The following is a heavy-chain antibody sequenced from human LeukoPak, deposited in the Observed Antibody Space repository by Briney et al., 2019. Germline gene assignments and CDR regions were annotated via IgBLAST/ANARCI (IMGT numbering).Heavy chain of an antibody. Sequence: SETLSLTCAVYGESFSGYYWSWIRQPPGRGLEWIGEINHSGSTSYSASLKSRVTISVDTSKNQFSLKLSSVTAADTAVYYCARGGYPKNNWFDPWGQGTLVTVSS. V-gene: IGHV4-34*01. CDR2: INHSGST. D-gene: IGHD6-13*01. J-gene: IGHJ5*02. CDR3: ARGGYPKNNWFDP. CDR1: GESFSGYY.